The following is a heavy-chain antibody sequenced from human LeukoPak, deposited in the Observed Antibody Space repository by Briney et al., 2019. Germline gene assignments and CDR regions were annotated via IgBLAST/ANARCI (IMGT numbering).Heavy chain of an antibody. CDR2: ISSSSSYI. CDR1: GFTFSSYS. Sequence: GGSLRLSCAASGFTFSSYSMNWVRQAPGKGLEWVSSISSSSSYIYYADSVKGRFTISRDNAKNSLYLQMTSLRAEDTGVYYCERAGSIGAANKFYFWGQGTLVTVSS. J-gene: IGHJ4*02. CDR3: ERAGSIGAANKFYF. V-gene: IGHV3-21*01. D-gene: IGHD6-13*01.